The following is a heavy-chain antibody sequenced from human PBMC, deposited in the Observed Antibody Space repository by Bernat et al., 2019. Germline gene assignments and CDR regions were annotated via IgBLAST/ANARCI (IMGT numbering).Heavy chain of an antibody. CDR3: AREAPYSSSWYKDYYYGMDV. J-gene: IGHJ6*02. CDR2: ISYDGSNK. D-gene: IGHD6-13*01. V-gene: IGHV3-30-3*01. Sequence: QVQLVESGGGVVQPGRSLRLSCAASGFTFSSYAMHWVRQAPGKGLEWVAFISYDGSNKYYADSGKGRFTISRDKSKSTLYLQMNSLRAEDTAVYYCAREAPYSSSWYKDYYYGMDVWGQGTTVTVSS. CDR1: GFTFSSYA.